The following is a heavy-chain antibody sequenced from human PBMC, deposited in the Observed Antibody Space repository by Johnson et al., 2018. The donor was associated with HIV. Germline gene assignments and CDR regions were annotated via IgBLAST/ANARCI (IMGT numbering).Heavy chain of an antibody. J-gene: IGHJ3*02. CDR3: ARDPEIVVVIEHDAFDI. Sequence: QVQLVESGGGVVQPGRSLRLSCAASGFTFSTYGMHWVRQAPGKWLEWVAVMWYDGSNKYYADSVKGRFPISRDNSKNTLYLQMNSLRAEDTAVYYCARDPEIVVVIEHDAFDIWGQGQWSPTLQ. CDR2: MWYDGSNK. CDR1: GFTFSTYG. D-gene: IGHD3-22*01. V-gene: IGHV3-33*01.